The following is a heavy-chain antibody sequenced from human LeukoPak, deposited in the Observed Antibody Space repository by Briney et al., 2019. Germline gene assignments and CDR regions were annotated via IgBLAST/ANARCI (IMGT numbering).Heavy chain of an antibody. J-gene: IGHJ4*02. CDR3: AKLKYCSGGSCYRYFDY. D-gene: IGHD2-15*01. V-gene: IGHV3-23*01. Sequence: PGGSLRLSCAASGFTFSSYAMSWVRQAPGKGLEWVSAISGSGGSTYYADSVKGRFTISRDNSKNTLYLQMNSLRAEDTAVYYCAKLKYCSGGSCYRYFDYWGQGTLVTVSS. CDR1: GFTFSSYA. CDR2: ISGSGGST.